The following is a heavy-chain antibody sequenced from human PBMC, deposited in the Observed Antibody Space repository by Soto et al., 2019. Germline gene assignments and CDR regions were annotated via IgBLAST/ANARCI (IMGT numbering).Heavy chain of an antibody. CDR3: ASSSSGWWNFDY. D-gene: IGHD6-19*01. CDR2: IYHSGST. J-gene: IGHJ4*02. V-gene: IGHV4-4*02. Sequence: SETLSLTCAVSSGSISSSNWWSWVRPPPGKGLEWIGEIYHSGSTNYNPSLTSRVTISVDKSKNQFSLKLSSVTAGDTAVYYCASSSSGWWNFDYWGQGTLVTVSS. CDR1: SGSISSSNW.